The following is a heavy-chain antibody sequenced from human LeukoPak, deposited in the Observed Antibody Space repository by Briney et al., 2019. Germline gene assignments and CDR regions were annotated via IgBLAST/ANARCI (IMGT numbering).Heavy chain of an antibody. D-gene: IGHD6-6*01. J-gene: IGHJ4*02. V-gene: IGHV4-39*07. CDR3: ARDYSSSYYFDT. CDR1: GGSISSSSYY. Sequence: SETLSLTCTVSGGSISSSSYYWGWIRQPPGKGLEWIGSIFYSGSTYNNPSLKSRVTISVDTSKNQFSLKLTSVTAADTAVYYCARDYSSSYYFDTWGQGALVTVSS. CDR2: IFYSGST.